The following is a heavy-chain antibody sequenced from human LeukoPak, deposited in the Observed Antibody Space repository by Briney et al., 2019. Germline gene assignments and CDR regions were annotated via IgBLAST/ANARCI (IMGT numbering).Heavy chain of an antibody. D-gene: IGHD6-13*01. CDR1: GFTFSSYG. V-gene: IGHV3-33*01. CDR2: IWYDGSNK. Sequence: GRSLRLSCAASGFTFSSYGMHWVRQAPGKGLEWVAVIWYDGSNKYYADSVKGRFTISRDNSKNTLYLQMNSLRAEDTAVYYCARDGHSSSWYIDYWGEGTLVTVSS. CDR3: ARDGHSSSWYIDY. J-gene: IGHJ4*02.